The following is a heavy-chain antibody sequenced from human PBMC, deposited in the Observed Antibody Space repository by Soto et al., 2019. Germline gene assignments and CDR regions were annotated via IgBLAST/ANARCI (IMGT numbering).Heavy chain of an antibody. D-gene: IGHD3-22*01. V-gene: IGHV5-51*01. CDR3: ARQSYYDSSGYYQKYYYYYGMDV. J-gene: IGHJ6*02. CDR1: GYSFTSYW. CDR2: IYPGDSDT. Sequence: GEXLKISCKGSGYSFTSYWIGWVRQMPGKGLEWMGIIYPGDSDTRYSPSFQGQVTISADKSISTAYLQWSSLKASDTAMYYCARQSYYDSSGYYQKYYYYYGMDVWGQGTTVTVSS.